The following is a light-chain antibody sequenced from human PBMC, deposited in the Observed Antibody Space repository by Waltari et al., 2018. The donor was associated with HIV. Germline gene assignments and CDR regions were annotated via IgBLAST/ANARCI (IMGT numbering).Light chain of an antibody. V-gene: IGKV3-15*01. Sequence: EIVLTQSPATLSVSPGERATLSCKASQSTSSLLAWYHQKPGQTPRLLIYIASKRATDAPARFRGSGSGAEFTFTISSLQSEDFAIYYCQQYEDWPRTFGQGTKLEIK. CDR3: QQYEDWPRT. J-gene: IGKJ2*01. CDR1: QSTSSL. CDR2: IAS.